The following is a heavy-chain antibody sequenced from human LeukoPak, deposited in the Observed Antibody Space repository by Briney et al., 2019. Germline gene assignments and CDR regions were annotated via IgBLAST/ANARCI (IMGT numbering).Heavy chain of an antibody. J-gene: IGHJ4*02. CDR2: ISGSGGST. CDR3: ARVAWYSSGWYYFDY. Sequence: GGSLRLSCAASGFTFSNYAMNWVRQAPGKGLEWVSVISGSGGSTYYADSVKGRFTISRDNSKNTLYLQMNSLRAEDTAVYYCARVAWYSSGWYYFDYWGQGTLVTVSS. CDR1: GFTFSNYA. D-gene: IGHD6-19*01. V-gene: IGHV3-23*01.